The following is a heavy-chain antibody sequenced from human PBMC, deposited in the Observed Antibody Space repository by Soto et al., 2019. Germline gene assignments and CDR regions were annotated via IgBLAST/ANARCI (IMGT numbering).Heavy chain of an antibody. CDR1: GGSISSGDYY. D-gene: IGHD6-13*01. Sequence: SETLSLTCTVSGGSISSGDYYWSWIRQPPGKGLEWIGYIYYSGTTYYNPSLKSRVTITVDTSKNQFSLKLSSVTAADTAVYYCARAGDLGSSSWYYPFDYWGQGTLVTVSS. CDR2: IYYSGTT. V-gene: IGHV4-30-4*01. CDR3: ARAGDLGSSSWYYPFDY. J-gene: IGHJ4*02.